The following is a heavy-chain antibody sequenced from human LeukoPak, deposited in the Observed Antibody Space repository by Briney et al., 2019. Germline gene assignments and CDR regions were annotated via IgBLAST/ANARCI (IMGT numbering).Heavy chain of an antibody. CDR2: INPNSGGT. V-gene: IGHV1-2*06. CDR1: GYTFTGYY. Sequence: ASVKVSCKASGYTFTGYYMHWVRQAPGQGLEWMGRINPNSGGTNYAQKLQGRVTMTTDTSTSTAYMELRSLRSDDTAVYYCARDISPQYSYGYSGGRFGYWGQGTLVTVSS. J-gene: IGHJ4*02. D-gene: IGHD5-18*01. CDR3: ARDISPQYSYGYSGGRFGY.